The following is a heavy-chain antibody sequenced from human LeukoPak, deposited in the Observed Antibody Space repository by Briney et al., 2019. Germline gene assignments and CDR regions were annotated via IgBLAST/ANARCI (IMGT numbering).Heavy chain of an antibody. CDR1: GYSFTSYW. CDR2: IYPGDSDT. V-gene: IGHV5-51*01. CDR3: ARRSGDYCSGGSCYYAFDI. Sequence: EESLKISCKGSGYSFTSYWVGWVRQMPGKGLEWMGIIYPGDSDTRYSPSFQGQVTISADKSISTAYLQWSSLKASDTAMYYCARRSGDYCSGGSCYYAFDIWGQGTMVTVSS. D-gene: IGHD2-15*01. J-gene: IGHJ3*02.